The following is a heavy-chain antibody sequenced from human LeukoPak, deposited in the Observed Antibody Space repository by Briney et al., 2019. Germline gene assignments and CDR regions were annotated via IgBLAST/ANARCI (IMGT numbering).Heavy chain of an antibody. CDR3: ARGFRKYVFVYYRDV. V-gene: IGHV1-2*02. J-gene: IGHJ6*03. Sequence: ASVKVSCKASGYTFTGHYIHWVRQAPGQGLEWVGWVNPKSGGTNYAQKFLDRVTMTTDMSISTAYMELIRLRSRDTAVYFCARGFRKYVFVYYRDVWGKGTSIIVSS. CDR2: VNPKSGGT. D-gene: IGHD3-16*01. CDR1: GYTFTGHY.